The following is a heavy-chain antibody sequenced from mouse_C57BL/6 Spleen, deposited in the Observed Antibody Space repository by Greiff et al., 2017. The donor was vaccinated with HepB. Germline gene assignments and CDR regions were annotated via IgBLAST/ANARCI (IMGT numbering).Heavy chain of an antibody. V-gene: IGHV1-55*01. CDR1: GYTFTSYW. J-gene: IGHJ4*01. D-gene: IGHD1-1*01. CDR2: IYPGSGST. CDR3: ARSSLRYEAMDY. Sequence: VQLQQPGAELVKPGASVKMSCKASGYTFTSYWITWVKQRPGQGLEWIGDIYPGSGSTNYNEKFKSKATLTVDTSSSTAYMQLSSLTSEDSAVYSCARSSLRYEAMDYWGQGTSVTVSS.